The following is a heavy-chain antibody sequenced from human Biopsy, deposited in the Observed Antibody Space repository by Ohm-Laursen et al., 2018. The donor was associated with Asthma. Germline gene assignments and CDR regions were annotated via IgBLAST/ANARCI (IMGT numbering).Heavy chain of an antibody. CDR1: GDAMSTSGSY. V-gene: IGHV4-39*02. D-gene: IGHD6-6*01. Sequence: SQTLSLTWIVSGDAMSTSGSYWGWIRQSPGKGLEWIGSIYYSGRTYYNPSLESRVTISADTSKNHFSLKVTSVTAADTAVYYCARAVSSSSYWCFDLWGRGDLDTVSS. CDR2: IYYSGRT. J-gene: IGHJ2*01. CDR3: ARAVSSSSYWCFDL.